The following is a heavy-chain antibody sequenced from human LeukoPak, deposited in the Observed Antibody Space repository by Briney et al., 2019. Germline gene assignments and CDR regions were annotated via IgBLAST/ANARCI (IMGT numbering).Heavy chain of an antibody. D-gene: IGHD3-10*01. V-gene: IGHV3-30*18. CDR2: ISYDGSNK. CDR1: GFTFSSYG. CDR3: AKEVSMVRGGGFDY. J-gene: IGHJ4*02. Sequence: GRSLRLSCAASGFTFSSYGMHWVRQAPGKGLEWVAVISYDGSNKYYADSVKGRFTISRDNSKNTLYLQMNSLRAEDTAVYYCAKEVSMVRGGGFDYWGQGTLVTVSS.